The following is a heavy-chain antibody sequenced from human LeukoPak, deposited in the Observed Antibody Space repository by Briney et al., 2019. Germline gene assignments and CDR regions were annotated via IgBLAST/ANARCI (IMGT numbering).Heavy chain of an antibody. J-gene: IGHJ6*04. Sequence: ASVKVSCKASGYTFTSYGISWVRQAPGQGLEWMGWISAYNGNTNYAQKLQGRVTMTTDTSTSTAYMELRSLRSDDTAVYYCARDGTRGYCSSTSCPYYYYGMDVWAKGPRSPSPQ. CDR1: GYTFTSYG. D-gene: IGHD2-2*01. CDR2: ISAYNGNT. CDR3: ARDGTRGYCSSTSCPYYYYGMDV. V-gene: IGHV1-18*04.